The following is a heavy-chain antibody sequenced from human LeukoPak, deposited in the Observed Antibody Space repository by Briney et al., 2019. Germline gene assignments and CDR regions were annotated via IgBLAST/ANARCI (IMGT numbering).Heavy chain of an antibody. Sequence: GGSLRLSCAASGFTFSSDSMNWVRQGPGKGLEWVSFISGSSGVIYYANSVKGRFTISRDNAKNSLYLQMNSLRAEDTAVYYCAKDKDPWKSTAISDFDYWGQGSLVTVSS. J-gene: IGHJ4*02. CDR3: AKDKDPWKSTAISDFDY. D-gene: IGHD1-1*01. V-gene: IGHV3-48*01. CDR2: ISGSSGVI. CDR1: GFTFSSDS.